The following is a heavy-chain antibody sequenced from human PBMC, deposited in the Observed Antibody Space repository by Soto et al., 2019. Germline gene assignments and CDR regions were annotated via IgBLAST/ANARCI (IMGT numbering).Heavy chain of an antibody. CDR3: ATESGSTYGYFDY. CDR1: GGSVTSDEDY. Sequence: KASETLSLTCTVSGGSVTSDEDYWSWIRQSPGKGLEWIGYISNSGSTGYNPSLKTRLSMSVDRPKNQFTLRLTSVTAADTAVYFCATESGSTYGYFDYWGQGTQVTVSS. CDR2: ISNSGST. D-gene: IGHD4-17*01. J-gene: IGHJ4*02. V-gene: IGHV4-30-4*02.